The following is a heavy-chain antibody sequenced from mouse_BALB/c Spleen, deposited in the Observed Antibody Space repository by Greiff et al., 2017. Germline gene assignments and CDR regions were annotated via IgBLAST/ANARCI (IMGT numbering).Heavy chain of an antibody. J-gene: IGHJ3*01. Sequence: VHVKQSGAELVRSGASVKLSCTASGFNIKDYYMHWVKQRPEQGLEWIGWIDPENGDTEYAPKFQGKATMTADTSSNTAYLQLSSLTSEDTAVYYCNNYGSQFAYWGQGTLVTVSA. V-gene: IGHV14-4*02. CDR2: IDPENGDT. D-gene: IGHD1-1*01. CDR1: GFNIKDYY. CDR3: NNYGSQFAY.